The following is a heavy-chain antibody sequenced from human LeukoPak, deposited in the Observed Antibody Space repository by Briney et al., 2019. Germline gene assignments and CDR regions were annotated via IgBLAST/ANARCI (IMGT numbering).Heavy chain of an antibody. CDR2: IWSDGINK. D-gene: IGHD6-19*01. V-gene: IGHV3-33*01. J-gene: IGHJ5*02. CDR1: GFTFSNFG. CDR3: ARDSLGTSSGWFDP. Sequence: GGSLRLSCAASGFTFSNFGIHWVRQAPGRGLEWVAVIWSDGINKYYGDSVKGRFTISRDNSKNTLYLQMNSLRAEDTAVYYCARDSLGTSSGWFDPWGQGTLATVSS.